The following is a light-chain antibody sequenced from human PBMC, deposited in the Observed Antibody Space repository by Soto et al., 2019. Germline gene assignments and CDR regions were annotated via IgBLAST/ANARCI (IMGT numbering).Light chain of an antibody. V-gene: IGLV6-57*01. CDR2: EDN. CDR1: SGSIASNY. J-gene: IGLJ2*01. CDR3: QSYDSSSVV. Sequence: NFMLTQPHSVSASPGKTVTISCTRSSGSIASNYVQWYQQRPGSSPTTVIYEDNQRPSGVPDRFSGSIDSSSNSASLTISGLKTEDEADYYCQSYDSSSVVFGGGTQLTVL.